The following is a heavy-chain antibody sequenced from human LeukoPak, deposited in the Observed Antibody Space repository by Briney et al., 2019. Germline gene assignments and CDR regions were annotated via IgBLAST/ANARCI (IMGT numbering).Heavy chain of an antibody. CDR1: GYSFTTYW. V-gene: IGHV5-51*01. CDR2: IYPGDSDT. CDR3: ARGDTAYYFDY. J-gene: IGHJ4*02. D-gene: IGHD2-21*02. Sequence: GESLQISCKASGYSFTTYWIGWVRQMPGKGLEWMGIIYPGDSDTKYSPSFQGQVTISADRSISTAYLQWSALKASDSAIYYCARGDTAYYFDYWGQGTLVTVSS.